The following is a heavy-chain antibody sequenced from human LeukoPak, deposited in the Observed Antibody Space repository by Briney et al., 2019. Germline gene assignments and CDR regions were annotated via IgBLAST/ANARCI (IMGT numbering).Heavy chain of an antibody. D-gene: IGHD4-23*01. CDR1: GFTFSSYW. V-gene: IGHV3-74*01. CDR2: IASDGSST. CDR3: ARGRPHGNDY. J-gene: IGHJ4*02. Sequence: GGSLRLSCAASGFTFSSYWMNWVRQAPGKGLVWVSRIASDGSSTTYADSVKGRFSISRDNAKNTLYLQMNSLRVEDAAVYYCARGRPHGNDYRGQGTLVTVSS.